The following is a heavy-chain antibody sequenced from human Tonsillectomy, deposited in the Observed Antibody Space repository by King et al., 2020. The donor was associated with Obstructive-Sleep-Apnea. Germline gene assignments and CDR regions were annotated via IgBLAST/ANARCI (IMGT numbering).Heavy chain of an antibody. Sequence: VQLQESGPGLLKPSETLSLTCTVSGGSISSYYWSWIRPPPGKGLEWIGYMYFTGTTDYNPSLKSRVTVSLDSSKNQFSLKMTSVTAAGPAIYYCAGPGPEGMDVWGQGTTVTVSS. CDR3: AGPGPEGMDV. CDR2: MYFTGTT. CDR1: GGSISSYY. V-gene: IGHV4-59*12. J-gene: IGHJ6*02.